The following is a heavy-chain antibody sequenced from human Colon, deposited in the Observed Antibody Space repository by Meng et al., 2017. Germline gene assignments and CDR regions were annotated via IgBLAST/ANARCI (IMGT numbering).Heavy chain of an antibody. CDR1: AFTRSCYT. CDR2: TSYDGINK. V-gene: IGHV3-30*01. J-gene: IGHJ4*02. D-gene: IGHD6-19*01. Sequence: VRLVQPVGCWSPPGSSLRPPCSSSAFTRSCYTMHWVRQAPGKRLEWVAVTSYDGINKYDADSVKGPFTISIDNSKNTLYLQMNSLRDQDTAVYYCATKAVAGIDDFDYWGQGTLVTVSS. CDR3: ATKAVAGIDDFDY.